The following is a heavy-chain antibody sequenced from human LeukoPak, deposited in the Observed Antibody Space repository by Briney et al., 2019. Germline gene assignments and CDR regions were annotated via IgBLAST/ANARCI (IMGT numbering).Heavy chain of an antibody. CDR1: GFTFSSYG. CDR3: AKCTRGPYYFDY. CDR2: ISGSGGST. V-gene: IGHV3-23*01. D-gene: IGHD3-10*01. J-gene: IGHJ4*02. Sequence: GGSLRLSCAASGFTFSSYGMSWVRQAPGKGLEWVSAISGSGGSTYYADSVKGRFTISRDNSKNTLYLQMNSLRAEDTAVYYCAKCTRGPYYFDYWGQGTLVTVSS.